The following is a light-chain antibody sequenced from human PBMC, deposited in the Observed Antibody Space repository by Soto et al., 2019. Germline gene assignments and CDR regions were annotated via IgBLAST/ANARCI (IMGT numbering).Light chain of an antibody. CDR3: QQRSNWPRT. CDR1: QSVSNN. V-gene: IGKV3-11*01. J-gene: IGKJ2*01. Sequence: EIVLTQSPATLSLSPGERATLSCRASQSVSNNLGWYQQKPGQAPRLLIYDASNRATDIPARFSGSGSGTDFTLTINSLEPEDVAVYYCQQRSNWPRTFGQGTKLEIK. CDR2: DAS.